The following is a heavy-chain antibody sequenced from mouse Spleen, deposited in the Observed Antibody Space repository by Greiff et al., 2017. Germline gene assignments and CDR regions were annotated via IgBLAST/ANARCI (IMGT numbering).Heavy chain of an antibody. Sequence: DVKLVESGGDLVKPGGSLKLSCAASGFTFSSYGMSWVRQTPDKRLEWVATISSGGSYTYYPDSVKGRFTISRDNAKNTLYLQMSSLKSEDTAMYYCARRGDAYYAMDYWGQGTSVTVSS. CDR1: GFTFSSYG. D-gene: IGHD3-3*01. V-gene: IGHV5-6*02. J-gene: IGHJ4*01. CDR3: ARRGDAYYAMDY. CDR2: ISSGGSYT.